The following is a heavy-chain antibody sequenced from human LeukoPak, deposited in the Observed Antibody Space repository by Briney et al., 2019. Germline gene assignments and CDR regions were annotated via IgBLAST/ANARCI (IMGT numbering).Heavy chain of an antibody. CDR1: GFNLNDAA. Sequence: GGSLRLSCAASGFNLNDAAMTWGRQAPGKGLDWVSLIASSGPNTYYTDSVRGRFTISRDNSKKTLSLQMNSLRVEDTAIYYCPKDIQLSAWRLGTMVTVSS. CDR3: PKDIQLSA. CDR2: IASSGPNT. J-gene: IGHJ3*01. D-gene: IGHD5-24*01. V-gene: IGHV3-23*01.